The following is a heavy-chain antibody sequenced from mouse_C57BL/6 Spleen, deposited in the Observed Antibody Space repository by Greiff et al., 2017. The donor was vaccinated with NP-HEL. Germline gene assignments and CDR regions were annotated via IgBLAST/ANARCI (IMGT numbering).Heavy chain of an antibody. CDR3: ARTARIKY. D-gene: IGHD1-2*01. V-gene: IGHV3-2*02. CDR1: GYSITSGYG. CDR2: ISYSGST. Sequence: VQLKESGPGLVKPSQSLSLTCTVTGYSITSGYGWNWIRQFPGNKLEWMGYISYSGSTNYNPSLKSRFSITRDTSTNQFFLQLNSVTTEDTATYYCARTARIKYWCQGTTLTGSS. J-gene: IGHJ2*01.